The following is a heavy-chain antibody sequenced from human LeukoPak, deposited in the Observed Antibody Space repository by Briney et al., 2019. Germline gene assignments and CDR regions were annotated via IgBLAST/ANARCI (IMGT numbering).Heavy chain of an antibody. V-gene: IGHV4-34*01. CDR1: GGSFSGYY. D-gene: IGHD2-2*01. CDR2: INHSGST. CDR3: ARTAFCSSTSCSSDAFDI. Sequence: PSETLSLTCAVYGGSFSGYYWSWIRQPPVKGLEWIGEINHSGSTNYNPSLKSRVTISVDTSKNQFSLKLSSVTAADTAVYYCARTAFCSSTSCSSDAFDIWGQGTMVTVSS. J-gene: IGHJ3*02.